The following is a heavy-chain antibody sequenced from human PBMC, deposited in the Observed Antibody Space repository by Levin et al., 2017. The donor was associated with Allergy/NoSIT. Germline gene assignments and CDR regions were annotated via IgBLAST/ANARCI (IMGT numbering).Heavy chain of an antibody. CDR2: ISWNSNKM. Sequence: GGSLRLSCAASGFNFDGYAMHWVRQAPGKGLEWVSGISWNSNKMDYADSVKGRFTISRDNAKNSLYLQMNSLRADDRALYYCGKGEDSSADTFDYWGQGTLVTVSS. V-gene: IGHV3-9*01. J-gene: IGHJ4*02. CDR3: GKGEDSSADTFDY. CDR1: GFNFDGYA. D-gene: IGHD3-22*01.